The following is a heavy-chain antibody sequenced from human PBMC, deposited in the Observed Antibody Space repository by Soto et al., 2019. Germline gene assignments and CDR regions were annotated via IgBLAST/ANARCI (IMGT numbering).Heavy chain of an antibody. CDR3: AKDNGYCDP. D-gene: IGHD5-18*01. Sequence: QVQLLESGGGVVQPGRSLRLSCAASGFTFSSFGMHWVRQAPGKGLEWLAVISSDGSTKHYADSVKGRFTVSRDNSKNTVYLQMNSLRDEDTAVYYCAKDNGYCDPWGQGTLVTVSS. CDR2: ISSDGSTK. V-gene: IGHV3-30*18. CDR1: GFTFSSFG. J-gene: IGHJ5*02.